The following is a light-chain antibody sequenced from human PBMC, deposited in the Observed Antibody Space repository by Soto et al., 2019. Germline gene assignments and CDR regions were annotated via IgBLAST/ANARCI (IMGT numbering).Light chain of an antibody. Sequence: QSVLTQPPSVSAASRQKVTISFSGSTSNIGNNYVSWYQRLPGIAPKLLIYEDNKRPSGIPDRFSGSKSGTSATLGITGLQPGDEADYYCGTWDKSLSASYVFGTGNKVTDL. CDR2: EDN. CDR1: TSNIGNNY. CDR3: GTWDKSLSASYV. J-gene: IGLJ1*01. V-gene: IGLV1-51*02.